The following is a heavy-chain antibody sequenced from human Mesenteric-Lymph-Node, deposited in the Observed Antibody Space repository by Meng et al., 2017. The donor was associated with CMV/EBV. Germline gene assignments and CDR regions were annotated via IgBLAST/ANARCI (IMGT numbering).Heavy chain of an antibody. D-gene: IGHD4-23*01. CDR1: GFTFSSYA. V-gene: IGHV3-30-3*01. J-gene: IGHJ4*02. Sequence: GGSLRLSCAASGFTFSSYAMHWVRQAPGKGLEWVAVISYDGSNKYYADSVKGRFTISSDNSKNTLYLQMNSLSAEDTAVYYCARDGNSDYFFDYWGQGTLVTVSS. CDR3: ARDGNSDYFFDY. CDR2: ISYDGSNK.